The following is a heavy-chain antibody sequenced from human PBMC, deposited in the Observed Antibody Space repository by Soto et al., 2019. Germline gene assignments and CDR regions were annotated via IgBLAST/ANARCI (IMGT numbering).Heavy chain of an antibody. V-gene: IGHV1-3*01. Sequence: QVQLVQSGAEVKQPGASVKVSCKASGYTFTDYAMHWVRQAPGQRLEWMGWVNAANGNTKSSQRFQGRVTITRDTSATTAYLELSSLRSEDTAVYYCASNRSGSKYFDHWGQGTLVTVSS. CDR3: ASNRSGSKYFDH. CDR1: GYTFTDYA. CDR2: VNAANGNT. D-gene: IGHD3-10*01. J-gene: IGHJ4*02.